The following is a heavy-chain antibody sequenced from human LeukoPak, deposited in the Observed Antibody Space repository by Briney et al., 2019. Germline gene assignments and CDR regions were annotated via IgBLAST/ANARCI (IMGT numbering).Heavy chain of an antibody. CDR2: IYYSGST. V-gene: IGHV4-59*01. D-gene: IGHD3-22*01. Sequence: SETLPLTCTVSGGSISTYYWNWIRQPPGKGLEWIGYIYYSGSTNYNPSLKSRVTISVDTSKNQFSLKLSSVTAADTAVYYCARINERYYDKGAFDIWGQGTMVTVSS. CDR1: GGSISTYY. J-gene: IGHJ3*02. CDR3: ARINERYYDKGAFDI.